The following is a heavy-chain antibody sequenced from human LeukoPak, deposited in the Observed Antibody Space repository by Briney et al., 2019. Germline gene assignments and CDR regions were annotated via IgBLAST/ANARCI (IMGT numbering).Heavy chain of an antibody. CDR3: AKGPNYYDSSGYYY. Sequence: GGSLRLSCAASGFTFSSYAMSWVRQAPGKGLEWASAISGSGGSTYYADSVKGRFTISRDNSKNTLYLQMNSLRAEDTAVYYCAKGPNYYDSSGYYYWGQGTLVTVSS. V-gene: IGHV3-23*01. D-gene: IGHD3-22*01. CDR1: GFTFSSYA. J-gene: IGHJ4*02. CDR2: ISGSGGST.